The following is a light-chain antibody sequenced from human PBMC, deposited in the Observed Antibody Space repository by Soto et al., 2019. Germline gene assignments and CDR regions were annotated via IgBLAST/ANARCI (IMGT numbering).Light chain of an antibody. Sequence: QSALTQPASVSGSPGQSITISCTGTSSDVGGYNFVSWYQQHPDKAPKLMIYDVNNRPSGISDRCSGSKSGDTASLTISGLQAEDEADYYCSSYTSSSVYVFGAGTKVTVL. V-gene: IGLV2-14*01. CDR2: DVN. CDR3: SSYTSSSVYV. CDR1: SSDVGGYNF. J-gene: IGLJ1*01.